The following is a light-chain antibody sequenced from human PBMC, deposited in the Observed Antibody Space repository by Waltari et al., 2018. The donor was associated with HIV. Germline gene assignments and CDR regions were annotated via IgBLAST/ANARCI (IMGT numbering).Light chain of an antibody. J-gene: IGLJ1*01. Sequence: QSVLPQPPSASGTPGQRVTISCSGSPSNIGSANVYWYQHLPGTAPKLLIYKNTQRPSGVPDRFSGSKSGTSASLAISGLRSEDEADYYCTGWDDSLSEYVFGTGTRVTVL. CDR2: KNT. CDR3: TGWDDSLSEYV. V-gene: IGLV1-47*01. CDR1: PSNIGSAN.